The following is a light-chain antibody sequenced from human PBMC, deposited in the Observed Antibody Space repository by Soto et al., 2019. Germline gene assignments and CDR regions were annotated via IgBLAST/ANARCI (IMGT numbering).Light chain of an antibody. CDR3: QHFGYPQWT. V-gene: IGKV3-20*01. J-gene: IGKJ1*01. CDR1: QIGSGNY. Sequence: LVLTQSPGTLSLSPGETAALSCRASQIGSGNYLSWYQQKPGQAPRLLIYATSTRAPGIPDRFSGSGSATDFTLTNNRLEPEDSAVYFCQHFGYPQWTFGRGTKVDI. CDR2: ATS.